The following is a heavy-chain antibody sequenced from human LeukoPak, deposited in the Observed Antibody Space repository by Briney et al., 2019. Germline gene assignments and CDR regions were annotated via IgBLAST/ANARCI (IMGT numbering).Heavy chain of an antibody. CDR1: GYTFTVYY. V-gene: IGHV1-2*04. J-gene: IGHJ4*02. CDR3: AREYCSGGSCYPDY. Sequence: ASVKVSCKASGYTFTVYYMHWVRQAPGQGLEWMGWINPNSGGTNYAQKFQGWVTMTRYTSISTAYMELSRLRSDDTAVYYCAREYCSGGSCYPDYWGQGTLVTVSS. CDR2: INPNSGGT. D-gene: IGHD2-15*01.